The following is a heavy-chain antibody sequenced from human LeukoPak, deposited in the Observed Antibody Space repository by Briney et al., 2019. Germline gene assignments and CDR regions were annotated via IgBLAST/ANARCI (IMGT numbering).Heavy chain of an antibody. J-gene: IGHJ4*02. D-gene: IGHD6-19*01. V-gene: IGHV3-74*01. CDR3: ARGGGSRDY. Sequence: GGSLRLSCAASGFTFSSYWMHWVRQAPGKGLVWVSRINTDGIITTYADSVKGRFTISRDNAKNTLYLQMNSLRAEDTAVYYCARGGGSRDYWGQGTLVTVSS. CDR2: INTDGIIT. CDR1: GFTFSSYW.